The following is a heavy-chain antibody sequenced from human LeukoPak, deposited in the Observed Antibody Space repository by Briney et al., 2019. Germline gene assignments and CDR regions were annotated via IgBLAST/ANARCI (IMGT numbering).Heavy chain of an antibody. CDR2: ISAYNGNT. Sequence: ASVKVSCKASGYTFTSYGISWVRQAPGQGLEWMGWISAYNGNTNYAQKLQGRVTMTTDTSTSTAYMELRRLRSDDTAVYYCAREVYYDFWSGYFNWFDPWGQGTLVTVSS. V-gene: IGHV1-18*01. CDR1: GYTFTSYG. D-gene: IGHD3-3*01. J-gene: IGHJ5*02. CDR3: AREVYYDFWSGYFNWFDP.